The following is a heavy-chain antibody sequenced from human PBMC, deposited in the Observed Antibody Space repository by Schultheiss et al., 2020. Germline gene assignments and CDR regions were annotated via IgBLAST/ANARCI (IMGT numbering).Heavy chain of an antibody. CDR1: GGSFSGYY. Sequence: SETLSLTCAVYGGSFSGYYWGWIRQPPGKGLEWIGSIYHSGSTYYNPSLKSRVTISVDTSKNQFSLKLSSVTAADTAVYYCARDRYSSSWYEAYYYYYGMDVWGQGTTVTVSS. D-gene: IGHD6-13*01. CDR2: IYHSGST. V-gene: IGHV4-38-2*02. CDR3: ARDRYSSSWYEAYYYYYGMDV. J-gene: IGHJ6*02.